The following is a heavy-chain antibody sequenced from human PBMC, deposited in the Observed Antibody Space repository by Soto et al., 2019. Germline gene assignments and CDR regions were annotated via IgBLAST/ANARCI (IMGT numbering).Heavy chain of an antibody. Sequence: QAQLVQPGAEVKKHGASVKVSCKASGYTFTGYDMHWVRQAPGLGLEWMGWINPNSGGTNYAQKFQGRVTMTRDTSISTAYMELSRLSSDDTAVYDCARDESFDYGGQGTLVTVSA. J-gene: IGHJ4*02. CDR2: INPNSGGT. CDR3: ARDESFDY. V-gene: IGHV1-2*02. CDR1: GYTFTGYD.